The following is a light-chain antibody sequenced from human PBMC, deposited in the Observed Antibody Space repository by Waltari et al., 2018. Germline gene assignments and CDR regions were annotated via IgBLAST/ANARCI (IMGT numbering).Light chain of an antibody. CDR2: GAS. Sequence: EIVMTQSPVTLSESPGQRVTLSCRASQSVSGKLVWYQQKPGQSPRVLIYGASTRATGVPARFSGSGSGTEFTLTISSLQAEDIATYYCQQTYSPPRTFGQGTKVEVK. CDR3: QQTYSPPRT. J-gene: IGKJ1*01. CDR1: QSVSGK. V-gene: IGKV3-15*01.